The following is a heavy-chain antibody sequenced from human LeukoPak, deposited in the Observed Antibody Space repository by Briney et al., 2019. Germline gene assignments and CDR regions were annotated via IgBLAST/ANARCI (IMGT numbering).Heavy chain of an antibody. CDR2: IGDSGSPI. V-gene: IGHV3-11*01. Sequence: GGSLRLSCAASGFTFTDYYMSWIRQAPGKGLEWISYIGDSGSPIYYADSVKGRFTISRDNAKNSLYLQMNSLRAEDTAVYYCARGAGPLFDPWGQGTLVTVSS. CDR3: ARGAGPLFDP. J-gene: IGHJ5*02. CDR1: GFTFTDYY.